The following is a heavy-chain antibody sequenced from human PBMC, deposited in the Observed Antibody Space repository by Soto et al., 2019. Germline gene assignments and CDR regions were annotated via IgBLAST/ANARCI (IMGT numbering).Heavy chain of an antibody. CDR3: ARDSGGWGRGAFDI. D-gene: IGHD2-15*01. V-gene: IGHV3-64*01. CDR2: ISSNGGST. Sequence: EVQLVESGGGLVQPGGSLRLSCAASGFTFSSYAMHWVRQAPGKGLEYVSAISSNGGSTYYANSVKGRFTISRDNSKNTLYLQMGSLRAEDMAVYYCARDSGGWGRGAFDIWGQGTMVTVSS. CDR1: GFTFSSYA. J-gene: IGHJ3*02.